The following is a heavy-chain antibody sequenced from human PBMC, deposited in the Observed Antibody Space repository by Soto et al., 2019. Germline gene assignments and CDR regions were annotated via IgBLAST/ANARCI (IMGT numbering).Heavy chain of an antibody. Sequence: QMQLVECGGGVVQPGRSLRLSCAASGFSFTTYVMHWVRQAPGKGLEWVAVISHDGSYKYYGDAVKGRFTISRDTSKNAVYLEMNSLRPEDTAVYYCAKGLLAIVGTTLPRDAFNIWGQGTMVTVSS. V-gene: IGHV3-30*18. J-gene: IGHJ3*02. CDR2: ISHDGSYK. CDR3: AKGLLAIVGTTLPRDAFNI. CDR1: GFSFTTYV. D-gene: IGHD1-26*01.